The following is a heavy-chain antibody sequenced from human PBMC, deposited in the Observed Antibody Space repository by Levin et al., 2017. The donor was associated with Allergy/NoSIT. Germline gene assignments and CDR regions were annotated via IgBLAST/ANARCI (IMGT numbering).Heavy chain of an antibody. D-gene: IGHD5-12*01. CDR3: ARVYRYSGYDWLGAFDM. CDR2: ISSSSTYI. V-gene: IGHV3-21*06. J-gene: IGHJ3*02. Sequence: GESLKISCAASGFTFDSYRMDWVRQAPGKGLEWVSCISSSSTYIYYADSVKGRFTISRDNAKNSLYLQMNTLRAEDTAVYYCARVYRYSGYDWLGAFDMWGQGTMVTVSS. CDR1: GFTFDSYR.